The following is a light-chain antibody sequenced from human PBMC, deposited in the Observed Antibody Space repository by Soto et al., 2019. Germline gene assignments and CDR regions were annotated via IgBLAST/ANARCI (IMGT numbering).Light chain of an antibody. CDR2: GAS. V-gene: IGKV3-20*01. CDR1: QSVSSNY. J-gene: IGKJ1*01. Sequence: EIVLTQSPGTLSLSPGERATLSCRASQSVSSNYVAWYQQKPGQAPRLLIYGASSRATGIPDRFSGSGSGTDFTLTIIRLEPEDFAVYYCQQYGSSPLTFGQGTKVDIK. CDR3: QQYGSSPLT.